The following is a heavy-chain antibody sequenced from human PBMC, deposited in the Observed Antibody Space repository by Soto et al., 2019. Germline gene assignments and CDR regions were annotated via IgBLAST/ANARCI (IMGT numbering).Heavy chain of an antibody. D-gene: IGHD1-26*01. V-gene: IGHV3-48*03. J-gene: IGHJ6*02. CDR1: GFTFSSYE. Sequence: GGSLGLSCAASGFTFSSYEMNWVRQAPGKGLEWVSYISSSGSTIYYADSVKGRFTISRDNAKNSLYLQMNSLRAEDTAVYYCARDAGDNYGMDVWGQGTTVTVSS. CDR2: ISSSGSTI. CDR3: ARDAGDNYGMDV.